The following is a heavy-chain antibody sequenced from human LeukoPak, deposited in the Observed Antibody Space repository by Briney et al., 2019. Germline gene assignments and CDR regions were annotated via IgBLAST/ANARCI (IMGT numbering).Heavy chain of an antibody. CDR2: IIPIFGTA. CDR3: AITKHDYGDYYFDY. CDR1: GGTFSSYA. D-gene: IGHD4-17*01. Sequence: SVKVSCKAYGGTFSSYAISWVRQAPGQGLEWMGGIIPIFGTANYAQKFQGRVTITADESTSTAYMELSSLRSEDTAVYYCAITKHDYGDYYFDYWGQGTLVTVSS. J-gene: IGHJ4*02. V-gene: IGHV1-69*01.